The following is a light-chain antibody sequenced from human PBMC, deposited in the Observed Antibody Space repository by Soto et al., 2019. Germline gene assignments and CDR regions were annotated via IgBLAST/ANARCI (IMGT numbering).Light chain of an antibody. J-gene: IGKJ2*01. CDR3: QQRSNWPYT. V-gene: IGKV3-11*01. CDR1: QSVSSY. CDR2: DAS. Sequence: EIVLTQPPATLSLSPGERATLSCRASQSVSSYLAWYQQKPGQAPRLLIYDASSRATGIPARFSGSGSGTDFTLTISSLEPEDVAVYYCQQRSNWPYTFGQGTKLEIK.